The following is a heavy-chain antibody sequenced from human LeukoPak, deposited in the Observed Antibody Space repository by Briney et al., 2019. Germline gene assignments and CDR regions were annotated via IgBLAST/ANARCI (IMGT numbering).Heavy chain of an antibody. Sequence: PWGSLRLSCAASGFTFSSYAMSWVRQAPGKGLEWVSAVSCSGGSTYYADSVKGRFTISRDNSKNTLYLQMNSLRAEDTAVYYCAKAIYSGSYYGLSFQHWGQGTLVTVSS. V-gene: IGHV3-23*01. CDR2: VSCSGGST. CDR1: GFTFSSYA. D-gene: IGHD1-26*01. CDR3: AKAIYSGSYYGLSFQH. J-gene: IGHJ1*01.